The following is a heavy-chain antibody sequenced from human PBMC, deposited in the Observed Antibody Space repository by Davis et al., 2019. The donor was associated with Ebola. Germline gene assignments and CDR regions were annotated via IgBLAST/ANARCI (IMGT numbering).Heavy chain of an antibody. Sequence: KVSCKASGYTFTSYGISWVRQASGKGLEWVGRIRSKANSYATAYAASVKGRFTISRDDSKNTAYLQMNSLKTEDTAVYYCTGTTVTSDYWGQGTLVTVSS. CDR3: TGTTVTSDY. CDR1: GYTFTSYG. D-gene: IGHD4-17*01. CDR2: IRSKANSYAT. V-gene: IGHV3-73*01. J-gene: IGHJ4*02.